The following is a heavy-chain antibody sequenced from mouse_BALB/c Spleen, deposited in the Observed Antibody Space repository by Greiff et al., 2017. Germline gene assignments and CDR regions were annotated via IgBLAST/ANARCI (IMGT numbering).Heavy chain of an antibody. CDR2: ISYSGST. CDR1: GYSITSDYA. Sequence: EVQLQESGPGLVKPSQSLSLTCTVTGYSITSDYAWNWIRQFPGNKLEWMGYISYSGSTSYNPSLKSRISITRDTSKNQFFLQLNSVTTEDTATYYCAREITTAFAYWGQGTLVTVSA. J-gene: IGHJ3*01. CDR3: AREITTAFAY. V-gene: IGHV3-2*02. D-gene: IGHD1-2*01.